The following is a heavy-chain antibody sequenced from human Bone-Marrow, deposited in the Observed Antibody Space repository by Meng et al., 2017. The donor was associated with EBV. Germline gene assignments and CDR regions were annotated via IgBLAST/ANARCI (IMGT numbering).Heavy chain of an antibody. J-gene: IGHJ5*02. Sequence: QEQLVESGGGVVQPGRSLRLSCAASGFIFSGYGFHWARQAPGKGPEWVAIIPSDASHNKYYADSVKGRFTISRDNSKNTLYLQMNSLKVEDTAVYYCAKDLSGRFDPWGQGTLVTVSS. CDR2: IPSDASHNK. CDR1: GFIFSGYG. D-gene: IGHD1-14*01. CDR3: AKDLSGRFDP. V-gene: IGHV3-30*18.